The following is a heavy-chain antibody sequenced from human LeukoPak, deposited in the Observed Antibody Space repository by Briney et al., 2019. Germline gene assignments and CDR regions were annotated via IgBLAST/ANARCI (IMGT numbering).Heavy chain of an antibody. CDR3: AKSAYYDASGYYREYYFDY. Sequence: GGSLRLSCAASGFTFTSYSMSWVRQAPGKGLEWVSGTSDRGDYTYYADSVKGRFTISRDNSKNTLYLQMNSLRAEDTAVYYCAKSAYYDASGYYREYYFDYWGQGTLVTVSS. V-gene: IGHV3-23*01. D-gene: IGHD3-22*01. J-gene: IGHJ4*02. CDR1: GFTFTSYS. CDR2: TSDRGDYT.